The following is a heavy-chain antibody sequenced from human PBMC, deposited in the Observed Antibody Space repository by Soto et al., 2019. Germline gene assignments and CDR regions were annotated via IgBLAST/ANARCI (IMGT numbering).Heavy chain of an antibody. J-gene: IGHJ6*02. CDR3: ARDLDYGDYASRDYYGMDV. CDR2: ISYDGSNK. Sequence: GGSLRLSCAASGFTFSSYAMHWVRQAPGKGLEWVAVISYDGSNKYYADSVKGRFTISRDNSKNTLYLQMNSLRAEDTAVYYCARDLDYGDYASRDYYGMDVWGQGTTVTVSS. V-gene: IGHV3-30-3*01. CDR1: GFTFSSYA. D-gene: IGHD4-17*01.